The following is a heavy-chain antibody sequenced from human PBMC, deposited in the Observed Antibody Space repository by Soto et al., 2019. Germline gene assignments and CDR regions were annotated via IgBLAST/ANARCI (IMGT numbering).Heavy chain of an antibody. D-gene: IGHD1-26*01. J-gene: IGHJ6*02. CDR1: GYTFTSYG. V-gene: IGHV1-18*01. CDR2: ISAYNGNT. Sequence: GASVKVSCKASGYTFTSYGISWVRQAPGQGLEWMGWISAYNGNTNYAQKLQGRVTMTTDTSTSTAYMELRSLRSDDTAVYYCARDWGWELQTYYYYGMDVWGQGTTVTVSS. CDR3: ARDWGWELQTYYYYGMDV.